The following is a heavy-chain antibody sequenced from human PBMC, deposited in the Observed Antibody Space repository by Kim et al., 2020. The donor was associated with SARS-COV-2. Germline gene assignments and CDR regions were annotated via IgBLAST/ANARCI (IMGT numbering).Heavy chain of an antibody. CDR2: ISGSNGNT. Sequence: ASVKVSCKTSGYTFTSYGISWVRQAPGLGLEWMGWISGSNGNTNYAQKFQGRVIVTTDTSTNTAYMELRSLRSDDTAVYYCARDPRYCSGGSCYDYWGQGTLVTVSS. CDR1: GYTFTSYG. CDR3: ARDPRYCSGGSCYDY. D-gene: IGHD2-15*01. J-gene: IGHJ4*02. V-gene: IGHV1-18*01.